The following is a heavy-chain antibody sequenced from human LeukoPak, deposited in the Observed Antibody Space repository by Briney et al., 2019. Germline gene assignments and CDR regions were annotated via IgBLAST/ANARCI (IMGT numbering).Heavy chain of an antibody. D-gene: IGHD6-6*01. V-gene: IGHV4-59*01. Sequence: SETLSLTCTVSGGSISSYYWSWIRQPPGKGLEWIGYIYYSGSTNYNPSLKSRVTISVDTSKNQFPLKLSSVTAADTAVYYCARDGSYSSSSTWFDPWGQGTLVTVSS. CDR1: GGSISSYY. CDR3: ARDGSYSSSSTWFDP. J-gene: IGHJ5*02. CDR2: IYYSGST.